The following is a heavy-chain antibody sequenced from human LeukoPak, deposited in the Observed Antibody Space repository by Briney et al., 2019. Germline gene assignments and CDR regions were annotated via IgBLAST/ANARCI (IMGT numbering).Heavy chain of an antibody. Sequence: GGSLRLSCAASGFTFSTYAMSWVPQAPGKGLEWVSAISGSGGSTYYADSVKGRFTISRDNSKNTLYLQMNSLRAEDTAVYYCAKSKPFYYYDSSGYYYDFDYWGQGTLVTVSS. V-gene: IGHV3-23*01. CDR3: AKSKPFYYYDSSGYYYDFDY. CDR2: ISGSGGST. J-gene: IGHJ4*02. CDR1: GFTFSTYA. D-gene: IGHD3-22*01.